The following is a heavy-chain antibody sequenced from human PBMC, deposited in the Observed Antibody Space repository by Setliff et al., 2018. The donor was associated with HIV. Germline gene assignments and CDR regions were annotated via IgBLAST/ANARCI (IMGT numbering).Heavy chain of an antibody. D-gene: IGHD3-9*01. CDR2: IKWSTNRI. CDR1: GFTFDDYA. J-gene: IGHJ4*02. CDR3: ARCGSYDILTGLCDY. V-gene: IGHV3-9*01. Sequence: PGGSLRLSCATPGFTFDDYALHWVRQAPGKGLEWVSGIKWSTNRIRYADSVKGRFTISRDSAKNFLYLQMNSLTTEDTAVYYCARCGSYDILTGLCDYWGQGTLVTVSS.